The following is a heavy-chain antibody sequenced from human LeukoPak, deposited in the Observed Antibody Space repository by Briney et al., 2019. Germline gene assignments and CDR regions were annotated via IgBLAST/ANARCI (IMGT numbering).Heavy chain of an antibody. D-gene: IGHD3-9*01. CDR1: GGTFSSYG. Sequence: SVKVSCKASGGTFSSYGISWVRQAPGQGLEWMGGIIPIFGTANYAQKFQGRVTITADESTSTAYMELSSLRSEDTAVYYCARSKALRLDDIYYWGQGTLVTVSS. CDR3: ARSKALRLDDIYY. J-gene: IGHJ4*02. CDR2: IIPIFGTA. V-gene: IGHV1-69*13.